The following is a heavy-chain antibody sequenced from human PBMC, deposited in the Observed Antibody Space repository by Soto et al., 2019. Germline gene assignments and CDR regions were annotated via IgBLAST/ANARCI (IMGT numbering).Heavy chain of an antibody. Sequence: SETLSLTCAVSGDPISSSHCWSWFRQTPGKGLEWIGEIYHSGSINYNPSLKSRVIISADRSKNQFSLRLSSVTAADTAVYYCATSQLGEYFDYWGQGTLVTVSS. J-gene: IGHJ4*02. D-gene: IGHD1-26*01. CDR2: IYHSGSI. CDR3: ATSQLGEYFDY. CDR1: GDPISSSHC. V-gene: IGHV4-4*02.